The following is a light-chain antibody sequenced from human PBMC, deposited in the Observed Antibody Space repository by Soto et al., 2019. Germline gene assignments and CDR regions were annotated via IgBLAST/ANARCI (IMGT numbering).Light chain of an antibody. J-gene: IGKJ1*01. CDR2: GAS. Sequence: DIQMTQSPSSLSASVGDRVNITCRASQTISSNLNWYHQKPGKAPKFLIYGASSLESGVPSRFCGSGSGTDFTLSISSLPPEDFATYYCQQSYSFPQTFGQGPKVEIK. V-gene: IGKV1-39*01. CDR3: QQSYSFPQT. CDR1: QTISSN.